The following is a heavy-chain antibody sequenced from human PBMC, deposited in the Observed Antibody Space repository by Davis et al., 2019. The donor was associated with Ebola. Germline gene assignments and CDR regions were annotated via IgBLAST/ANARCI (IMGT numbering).Heavy chain of an antibody. CDR2: ISAYNGNT. CDR3: ARAQLPTTSDH. J-gene: IGHJ4*02. V-gene: IGHV1-18*01. D-gene: IGHD1-1*01. CDR1: GGTFNKYA. Sequence: AASVKVSCKASGGTFNKYAISWVRQAPGQGLEWMGWISAYNGNTNYAQKLQGRVTMTTETSTSTVYMELSSLRSEDTAVYYGARAQLPTTSDHWGQGTLVTVSS.